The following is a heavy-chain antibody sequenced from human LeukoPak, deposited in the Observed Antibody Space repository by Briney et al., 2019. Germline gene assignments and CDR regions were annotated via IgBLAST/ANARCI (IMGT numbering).Heavy chain of an antibody. CDR1: GFTFSSYG. CDR2: ISSSSSYI. V-gene: IGHV3-21*01. CDR3: ARWAGYYYYGMDV. Sequence: GGSLRLSCAASGFTFSSYGMNWVRQAPGKGLEWVSSISSSSSYIYYADSVKGRFTISRDNAKNSLYLQMNRLRAEDTAVYYCARWAGYYYYGMDVWGQGTTVTLSS. J-gene: IGHJ6*02.